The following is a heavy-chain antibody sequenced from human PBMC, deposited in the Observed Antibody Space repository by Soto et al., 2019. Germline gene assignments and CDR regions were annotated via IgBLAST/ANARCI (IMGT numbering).Heavy chain of an antibody. CDR2: IYYSGST. CDR3: ARAQGKLPYYYYGMDV. D-gene: IGHD1-7*01. CDR1: GGSISSGDYY. Sequence: QVQLQESGPGLVKPSQTLSLTCTVSGGSISSGDYYWSWIRQPPGKGLEWIGYIYYSGSTYYNPSLKSRVTISVDTSKNQFSLKLSSVTAADTAVYYCARAQGKLPYYYYGMDVWGQGTTVPVSS. V-gene: IGHV4-30-4*01. J-gene: IGHJ6*02.